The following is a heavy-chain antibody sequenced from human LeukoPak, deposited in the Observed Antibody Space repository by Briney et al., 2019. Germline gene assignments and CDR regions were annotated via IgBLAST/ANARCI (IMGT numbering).Heavy chain of an antibody. D-gene: IGHD3-3*01. V-gene: IGHV4-30-4*01. CDR2: IYYSGST. J-gene: IGHJ3*02. CDR1: GGSISSGDYY. CDR3: AGVLLTPILFVGAFDI. Sequence: PSETLSLTCTVSGGSISSGDYYWSWIRQLPGKGLEWIGYIYYSGSTYYNPSLKSRATISVDTSKNQFSLNLSSVTAADTAVYYCAGVLLTPILFVGAFDIWGQGKMVTVSS.